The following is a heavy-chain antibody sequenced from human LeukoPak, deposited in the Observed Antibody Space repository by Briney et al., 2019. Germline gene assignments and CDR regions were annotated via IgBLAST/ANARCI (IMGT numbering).Heavy chain of an antibody. Sequence: SETLSLTCTVSGGSISSYYWSWIRQPAGKGLEWIGRIYTSGSTNYNPSLKSRVTMSVDTSKNQFSLKLSSVTAADTAVYYCARRDITMVRGIIKPFDYWGQGTLVTVSS. D-gene: IGHD3-10*01. CDR1: GGSISSYY. V-gene: IGHV4-4*07. CDR3: ARRDITMVRGIIKPFDY. CDR2: IYTSGST. J-gene: IGHJ4*02.